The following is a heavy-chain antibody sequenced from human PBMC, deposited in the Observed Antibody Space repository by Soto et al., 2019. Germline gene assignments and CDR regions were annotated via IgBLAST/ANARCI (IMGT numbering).Heavy chain of an antibody. J-gene: IGHJ4*02. CDR2: IYNSGGS. CDR1: GASVRSGDYY. Sequence: SETLSLTCIVSGASVRSGDYYWSCIRQAPGKGLEWIGYIYNSGGSYYNPSLKGRLTVSIDTSKNQFSLKLNSVTAADTAIYYCVGTGTTDDYWGRGTLVTVSS. D-gene: IGHD4-17*01. CDR3: VGTGTTDDY. V-gene: IGHV4-30-4*01.